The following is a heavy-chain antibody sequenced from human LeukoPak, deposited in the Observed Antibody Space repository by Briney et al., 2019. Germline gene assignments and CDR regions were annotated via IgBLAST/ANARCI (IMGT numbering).Heavy chain of an antibody. CDR1: GGSISSSSYY. V-gene: IGHV4-39*01. J-gene: IGHJ4*02. CDR3: AATIRDIDY. D-gene: IGHD5-12*01. CDR2: IYYSGST. Sequence: SETLSLTCTVSGGSISSSSYYWGWIRQPPGKGLEWIGSIYYSGSTYYNPSLKSRVTISVDTSKNQFSLKLSSVTAADTAVYYCAATIRDIDYWGQGTLVTVSS.